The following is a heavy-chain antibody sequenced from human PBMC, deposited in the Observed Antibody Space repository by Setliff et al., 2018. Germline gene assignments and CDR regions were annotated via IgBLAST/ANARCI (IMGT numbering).Heavy chain of an antibody. Sequence: SETLSLTCTVSGSSISSSSYYWGWIRQPPGKGLEWIGSIYYSGSTYYNPSLKSRVTISVDTSKNQFSLKLSSVTAADTAVYYCARAKGYCSSTSCRIYYFDYWGQGTLVTVS. CDR3: ARAKGYCSSTSCRIYYFDY. CDR2: IYYSGST. D-gene: IGHD2-2*01. V-gene: IGHV4-39*07. CDR1: GSSISSSSYY. J-gene: IGHJ4*02.